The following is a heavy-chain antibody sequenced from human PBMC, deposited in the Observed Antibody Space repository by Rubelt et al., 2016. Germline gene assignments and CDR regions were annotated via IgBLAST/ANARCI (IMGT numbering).Heavy chain of an antibody. Sequence: GKVSCKASGGTFISYAISWVRQAPGQGLEWMGRIIPILGIANYAQKFQGRVTITADKSTSTAYMELSSLRSEDTAVYYCARQARWGFGELSEYYFDYWGQGTLVTVSS. J-gene: IGHJ4*02. D-gene: IGHD3-10*01. CDR2: IIPILGIA. V-gene: IGHV1-69*04. CDR1: GGTFISYA. CDR3: ARQARWGFGELSEYYFDY.